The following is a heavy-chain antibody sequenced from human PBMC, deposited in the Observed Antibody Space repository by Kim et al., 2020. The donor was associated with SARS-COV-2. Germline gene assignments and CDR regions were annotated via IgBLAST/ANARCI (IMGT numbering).Heavy chain of an antibody. Sequence: YNPSLKSRVTISVDTSKNQFSLKLSSVTAADTAVYYCARDVITMIVDGELWGQGTLVTVSS. CDR3: ARDVITMIVDGEL. J-gene: IGHJ4*02. D-gene: IGHD3-22*01. V-gene: IGHV4-39*07.